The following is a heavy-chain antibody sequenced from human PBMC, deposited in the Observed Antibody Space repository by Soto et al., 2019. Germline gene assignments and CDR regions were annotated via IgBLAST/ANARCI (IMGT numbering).Heavy chain of an antibody. Sequence: VASVKVSCKASGYTFTSYWIGWVRQMPGKGLEWMGIIYPGDSDTRYSPSFQGQVTISADKSISTAYLQWSSLKASDTAMYYCARHATMVRGVIIPYYYYYMDAWGKGTTVTVSS. CDR2: IYPGDSDT. D-gene: IGHD3-10*01. J-gene: IGHJ6*03. V-gene: IGHV5-51*01. CDR1: GYTFTSYW. CDR3: ARHATMVRGVIIPYYYYYMDA.